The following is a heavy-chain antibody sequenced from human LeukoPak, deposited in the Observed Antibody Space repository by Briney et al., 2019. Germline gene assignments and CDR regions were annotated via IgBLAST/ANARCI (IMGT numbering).Heavy chain of an antibody. V-gene: IGHV3-30*02. J-gene: IGHJ6*03. CDR3: ARSLRVRGVPDYMDV. CDR1: GFTFSSYG. D-gene: IGHD3-10*01. Sequence: PGGSLRLSCAASGFTFSSYGMHWVRQAPGKGLEWVAFIRYDGSNKYYADSVKGRFTISRDNAKNMLYLQMNSLRADDTAVYYCARSLRVRGVPDYMDVWGKGTTVIISS. CDR2: IRYDGSNK.